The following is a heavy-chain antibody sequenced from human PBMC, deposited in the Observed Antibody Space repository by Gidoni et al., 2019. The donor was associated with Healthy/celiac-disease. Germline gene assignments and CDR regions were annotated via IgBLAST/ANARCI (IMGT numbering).Heavy chain of an antibody. CDR1: GFTFSSYS. Sequence: EVQLVESGGGLVQPGGSLRLSCAASGFTFSSYSMNWVRQAPGKGLEWVSYISSSSSTIYYAYSVKGRFTISRDNAKTSLYLQMNSLRDEDTAVYYCARDRTDSGSYYRAAFDIWGQGTMVTVSS. CDR3: ARDRTDSGSYYRAAFDI. D-gene: IGHD1-26*01. CDR2: ISSSSSTI. V-gene: IGHV3-48*02. J-gene: IGHJ3*02.